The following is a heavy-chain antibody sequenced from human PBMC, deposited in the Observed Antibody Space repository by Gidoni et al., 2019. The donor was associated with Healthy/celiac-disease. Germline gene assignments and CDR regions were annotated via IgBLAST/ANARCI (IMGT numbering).Heavy chain of an antibody. D-gene: IGHD1-26*01. J-gene: IGHJ5*02. V-gene: IGHV4-34*01. CDR2: INHSGST. CDR1: GGSYRGSY. CDR3: ARGLGSYGDWFDP. Sequence: QGQLQQWGAGLLKPSETLSLTCAVYGGSYRGSYGSWIRQPPGKGLEGIGEINHSGSTTYNPSLKSRVTISVDTSKNQFSLKLSSVTAADTAVYYCARGLGSYGDWFDPWGQGTLVTVSS.